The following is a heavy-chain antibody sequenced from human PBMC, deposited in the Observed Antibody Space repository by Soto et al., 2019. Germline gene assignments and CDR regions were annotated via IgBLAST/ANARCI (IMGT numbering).Heavy chain of an antibody. CDR2: ISYDGSNK. CDR3: ARDPDTAMVRARFDY. CDR1: GFTFSSYA. Sequence: GGSLRLSCAASGFTFSSYAMHWVRQAPGKGLEWVAVISYDGSNKYYADSVKGRFTISRDNSKNTLYLQMNSLRAEDTAVYYCARDPDTAMVRARFDYWGQGTLVTVSS. V-gene: IGHV3-30-3*01. J-gene: IGHJ4*02. D-gene: IGHD5-18*01.